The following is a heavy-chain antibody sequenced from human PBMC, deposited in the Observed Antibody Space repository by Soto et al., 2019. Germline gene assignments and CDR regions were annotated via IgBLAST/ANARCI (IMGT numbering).Heavy chain of an antibody. V-gene: IGHV3-72*01. CDR3: ARVRYSGYYFDY. CDR1: GFGLSDHY. D-gene: IGHD5-12*01. CDR2: TRNKANSYTT. J-gene: IGHJ4*02. Sequence: EVQLVESGGGLVQPGGSLRLSCAASGFGLSDHYMDWVRQAPGKGLEWVGRTRNKANSYTTEYAASVKGRFTISRDDSKNSLYLQMNSLKTEDTAVYYCARVRYSGYYFDYWGQGTLVTVSS.